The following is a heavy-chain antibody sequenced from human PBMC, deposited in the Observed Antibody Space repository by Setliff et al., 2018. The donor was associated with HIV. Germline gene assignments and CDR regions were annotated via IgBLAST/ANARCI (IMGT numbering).Heavy chain of an antibody. D-gene: IGHD3-9*01. CDR1: GYAFAHYW. Sequence: GESLKISCQGSGYAFAHYWIGWVRQIPGKGLEWVAIIFPADSDTRYSPSFQGQVTISADKSISTAYLQWSSLKASDTAMYYCARVFSAGWLDSWGQGTLVTVSS. V-gene: IGHV5-51*01. CDR3: ARVFSAGWLDS. J-gene: IGHJ4*02. CDR2: IFPADSDT.